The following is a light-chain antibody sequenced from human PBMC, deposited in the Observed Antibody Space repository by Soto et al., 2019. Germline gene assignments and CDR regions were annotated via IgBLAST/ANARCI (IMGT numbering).Light chain of an antibody. V-gene: IGLV2-14*01. Sequence: QSALTQPASVSGSPGQSITICCTGTSNDVGSYNYVSWYQQHPGKAPKLMIFEVTNRPSGVSNRFSGSKSGNTASLTISGLQAEDEATYYCSLYTTRNTLDLVFGGGTKLTVL. CDR1: SNDVGSYNY. CDR2: EVT. J-gene: IGLJ2*01. CDR3: SLYTTRNTLDLV.